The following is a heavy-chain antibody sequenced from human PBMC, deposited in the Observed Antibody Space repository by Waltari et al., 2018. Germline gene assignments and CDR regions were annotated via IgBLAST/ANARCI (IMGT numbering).Heavy chain of an antibody. CDR3: ARGGRLWFGDRYNWFDP. J-gene: IGHJ5*02. V-gene: IGHV4-34*01. CDR1: GGSFSGYY. D-gene: IGHD3-10*01. CDR2: INHSGST. Sequence: QVQLQQWGAGLLKPSETLSLTCAVYGGSFSGYYWSWIRQPPGKGLEWIGEINHSGSTNDNPSLKGRVTISVDTSKNQFSLKLSSVTAADTAVYYCARGGRLWFGDRYNWFDPWGQGTLVTVSS.